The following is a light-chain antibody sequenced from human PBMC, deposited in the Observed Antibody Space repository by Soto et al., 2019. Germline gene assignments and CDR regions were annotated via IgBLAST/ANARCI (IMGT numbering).Light chain of an antibody. J-gene: IGKJ2*01. CDR3: QQFGDFPYT. CDR2: GQS. CDR1: QSVNLNY. Sequence: EIVLTQSPGTLYLSPGERATLSCRASQSVNLNYLAWYEQRPGQAPRLLIYGQSRRASGIPDRFSGGGSGTDFTLTISRLEPEDFAVSYCQQFGDFPYTLGQGTKRDIK. V-gene: IGKV3-20*01.